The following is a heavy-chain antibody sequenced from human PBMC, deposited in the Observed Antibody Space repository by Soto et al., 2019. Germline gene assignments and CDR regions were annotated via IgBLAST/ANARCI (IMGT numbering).Heavy chain of an antibody. CDR3: AKDWADWDAFDN. J-gene: IGHJ3*02. D-gene: IGHD2-21*01. V-gene: IGHV3-23*01. CDR1: GITFSNHA. CDR2: TSGGGGGT. Sequence: GGSLRLSCAASGITFSNHALAWVRQAPGKGLEWVSSTSGGGGGTHYADSVKGRFTISRDNSNNTLYLQMNSLRAEDTAVYYWAKDWADWDAFDNWAQGKMVTISS.